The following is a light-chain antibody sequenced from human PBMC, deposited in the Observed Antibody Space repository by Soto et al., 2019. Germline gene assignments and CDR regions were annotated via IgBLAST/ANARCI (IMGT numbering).Light chain of an antibody. V-gene: IGKV1-9*01. CDR3: QQSSSSPWT. Sequence: DIPLTQSPAFLSASVGDRVTITCQASQGISSYLAWYQKKPGKAPKLLMYAASTLQSGVPSRFSGSGSGTEFTLTINSLQPEDFATYYCQQSSSSPWTFGQGTKVDIK. J-gene: IGKJ1*01. CDR2: AAS. CDR1: QGISSY.